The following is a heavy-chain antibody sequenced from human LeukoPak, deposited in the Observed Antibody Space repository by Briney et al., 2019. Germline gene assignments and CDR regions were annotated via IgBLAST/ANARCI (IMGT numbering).Heavy chain of an antibody. CDR1: GFTFSSYS. CDR2: ISSSSSYI. V-gene: IGHV3-21*01. Sequence: GGSLRLSCAASGFTFSSYSMNWVRQAPGKGLEWVSSISSSSSYIYYADSVKGRFTISRDNAKNSLYLQMNSLRAEDTAVYYCARAPSITMTHAFDIWGQGTMVTVSS. J-gene: IGHJ3*02. D-gene: IGHD3-22*01. CDR3: ARAPSITMTHAFDI.